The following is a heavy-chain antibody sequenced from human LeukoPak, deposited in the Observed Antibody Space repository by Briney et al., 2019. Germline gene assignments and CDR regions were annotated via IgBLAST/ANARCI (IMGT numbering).Heavy chain of an antibody. CDR2: INHSGST. D-gene: IGHD3-22*01. CDR3: ARGDYYDSSGYVDY. CDR1: GFTFSSYE. J-gene: IGHJ4*02. V-gene: IGHV4-34*01. Sequence: GSLRLSCAASGFTFSSYEMNWVRQAPGKGLEWIGEINHSGSTNPNPSLKSRVTISVDTSKNQFSLKLSSVTAADTAVYYCARGDYYDSSGYVDYWGQGTLVTVSS.